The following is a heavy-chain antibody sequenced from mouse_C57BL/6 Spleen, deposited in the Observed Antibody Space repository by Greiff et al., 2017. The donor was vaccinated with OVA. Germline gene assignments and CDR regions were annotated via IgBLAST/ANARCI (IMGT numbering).Heavy chain of an antibody. V-gene: IGHV5-17*01. CDR2: ISSGSSTI. CDR3: ARGREDAMDY. J-gene: IGHJ4*01. CDR1: GFTFSDYG. Sequence: EVHLVESGGGLVKPGGSLKLSCAASGFTFSDYGMHWVRQAPEKGLEWVAYISSGSSTIYYADTVKGRFTISRDNAKNTLFLQMTSLRSEDTAMYYCARGREDAMDYWGQGTSVTVSS.